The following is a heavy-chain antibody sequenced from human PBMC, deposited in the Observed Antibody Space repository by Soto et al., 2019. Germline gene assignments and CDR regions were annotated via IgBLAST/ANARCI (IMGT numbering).Heavy chain of an antibody. CDR3: ARHKDSSAWYLLPDY. V-gene: IGHV4-39*01. CDR2: LYYSGST. Sequence: QLQLQESGPGLVKPSETLSLTCTVSGGSISSSSYYWGWIRQPPGKGLEWIGSLYYSGSTYYNPSPKSRVTITVNTSKNLFSLKPGSVTAADTAVYYCARHKDSSAWYLLPDYWGQGTLVTVSS. D-gene: IGHD6-13*01. J-gene: IGHJ4*02. CDR1: GGSISSSSYY.